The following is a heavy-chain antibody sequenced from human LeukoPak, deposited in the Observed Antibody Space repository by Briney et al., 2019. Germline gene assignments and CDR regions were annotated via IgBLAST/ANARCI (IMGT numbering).Heavy chain of an antibody. Sequence: GASVKVSCKASGYTFTSYGISWVRQAPGQGLEWMGWINPNSGGTNYAQKFQGRVTMTRDTSISTAYIDLSRLRSDDTAVYYCARENIGYCSSTSCPHFEYWGQGTLVTVSS. CDR1: GYTFTSYG. D-gene: IGHD2-2*01. CDR3: ARENIGYCSSTSCPHFEY. V-gene: IGHV1-2*02. J-gene: IGHJ4*02. CDR2: INPNSGGT.